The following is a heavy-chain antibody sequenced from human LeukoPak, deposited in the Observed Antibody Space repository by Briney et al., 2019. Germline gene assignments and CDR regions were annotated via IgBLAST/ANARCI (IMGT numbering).Heavy chain of an antibody. D-gene: IGHD1-26*01. CDR3: ARDRRRELLHAFDI. V-gene: IGHV4-59*01. J-gene: IGHJ3*02. CDR1: GGTISRNY. Sequence: PSETLSLTCTVSGGTISRNYWSWIRQPPGKGLEWIAYIDYSGSTNYNPSLRSRLTISVDASKNQLSLKLSSVTAADTAVYYCARDRRRELLHAFDIWGQGTMVTVSS. CDR2: IDYSGST.